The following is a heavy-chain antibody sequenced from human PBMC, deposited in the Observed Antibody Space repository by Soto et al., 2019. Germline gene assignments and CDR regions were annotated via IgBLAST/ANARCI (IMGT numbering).Heavy chain of an antibody. V-gene: IGHV4-59*02. D-gene: IGHD6-13*01. CDR1: GGSVTSYY. Sequence: QVQLQESGPGLVKPSETLSLICTVSGGSVTSYYWNWIRQPPGKGLEWIGYILYSGSTNYNPSLTSRVPISVDTSKNQFSLNLSSLTAADAAVYYCARAESNSWYLNWGQGTLVTVSS. J-gene: IGHJ4*02. CDR3: ARAESNSWYLN. CDR2: ILYSGST.